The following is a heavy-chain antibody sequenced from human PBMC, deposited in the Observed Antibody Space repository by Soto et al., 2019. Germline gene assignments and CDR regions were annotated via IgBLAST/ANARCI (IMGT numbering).Heavy chain of an antibody. Sequence: XETLSLTCTVSGGSISSYYWSGMRQPPGKGLEWIGYIYYSGSTNYNPSLKSRVTISVDTSKNQFSLKLSSVTAADTAVYYCARADIVATIAFDYWGQGTLVTVSS. V-gene: IGHV4-59*01. CDR2: IYYSGST. CDR1: GGSISSYY. J-gene: IGHJ4*02. CDR3: ARADIVATIAFDY. D-gene: IGHD5-12*01.